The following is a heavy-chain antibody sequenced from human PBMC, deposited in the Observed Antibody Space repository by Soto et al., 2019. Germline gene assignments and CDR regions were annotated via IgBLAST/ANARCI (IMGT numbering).Heavy chain of an antibody. CDR2: ISAYNGNT. CDR1: GYTFTSYG. CDR3: ARDGSGSYYASNKFVFDY. J-gene: IGHJ4*02. Sequence: QVPLVQSGAEVKKPGASVKVSCKASGYTFTSYGISWVRQAPGQGLEWMGWISAYNGNTNYAQKLQGRVTMTTDTSTSTAYMELRSLRSDDTAVYYCARDGSGSYYASNKFVFDYWGQGTLVTVSS. D-gene: IGHD3-10*01. V-gene: IGHV1-18*01.